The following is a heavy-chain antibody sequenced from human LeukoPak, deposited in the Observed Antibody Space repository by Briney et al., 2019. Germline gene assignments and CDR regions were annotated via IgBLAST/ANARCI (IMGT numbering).Heavy chain of an antibody. V-gene: IGHV3-21*01. CDR1: GFTVSSNY. J-gene: IGHJ3*02. Sequence: PGGSLRLSCAASGFTVSSNYMSWVRQAPGKGLEWVSSITSSSGYLYFADSVKGRFTISRDNAKNSLYLQMNSLRAEDTAVYYCARPIAVAGMGNAFDIWGQGTMVTVSS. CDR2: ITSSSGYL. CDR3: ARPIAVAGMGNAFDI. D-gene: IGHD6-19*01.